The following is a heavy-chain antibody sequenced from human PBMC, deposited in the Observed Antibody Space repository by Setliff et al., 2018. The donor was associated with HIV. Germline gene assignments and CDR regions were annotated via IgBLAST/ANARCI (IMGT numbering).Heavy chain of an antibody. CDR1: GYTFVDDG. CDR2: INVDSGNT. Sequence: ASVKVSCKASGYTFVDDGITWVRQAPGQRLEWMGWINVDSGNTKYLQDLQGRVTITKDRSASTAYMEVSNLRSEDMAVYYCARERDSNGYQFDYWGQGTLVTVSS. V-gene: IGHV1-3*03. J-gene: IGHJ4*02. CDR3: ARERDSNGYQFDY. D-gene: IGHD3-22*01.